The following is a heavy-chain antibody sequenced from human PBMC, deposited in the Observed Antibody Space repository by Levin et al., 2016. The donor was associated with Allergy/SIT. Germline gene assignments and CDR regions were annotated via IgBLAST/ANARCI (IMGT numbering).Heavy chain of an antibody. CDR1: GFTFHDYT. J-gene: IGHJ4*02. CDR2: ITWDGGTT. D-gene: IGHD2-8*01. V-gene: IGHV3-43*01. CDR3: AKGGRVMATPLADF. Sequence: GGSLRLSCAASGFTFHDYTMHWVRQVPGKGLEWVSLITWDGGTTHYAHSVKGRFTISRDNSKNSLFLQMNSLRTEDTALYYCAKGGRVMATPLADFGGQGTLVTVSS.